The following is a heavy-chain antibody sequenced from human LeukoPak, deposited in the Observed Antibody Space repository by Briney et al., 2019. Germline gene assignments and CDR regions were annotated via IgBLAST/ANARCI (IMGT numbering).Heavy chain of an antibody. Sequence: GGSLRLSCAASGFTFSSYGMSWVRQAPGKGLEWVSAISGSGGSTYYADSVKGRFTISRDNSKNTLYLQMNSLRAEDTAVYYCARRYCTNGVCYNYFDYWGQGTLVTVSS. CDR1: GFTFSSYG. J-gene: IGHJ4*02. CDR3: ARRYCTNGVCYNYFDY. V-gene: IGHV3-23*01. D-gene: IGHD2-8*01. CDR2: ISGSGGST.